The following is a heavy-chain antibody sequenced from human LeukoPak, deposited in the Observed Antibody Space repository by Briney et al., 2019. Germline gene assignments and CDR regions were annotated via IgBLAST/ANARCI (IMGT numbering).Heavy chain of an antibody. V-gene: IGHV1-2*02. J-gene: IGHJ3*01. D-gene: IGHD3-10*01. CDR2: TDPKRGAT. Sequence: ASVKVSCKASGYTCTDYNVHWVRQAPGQGLEWMGWTDPKRGATKYAQKFEGRVTMTRDTSITTFYMELNSLTFDDTAMYTCARVGLTRGEAFDVWGQGTMVTVSS. CDR1: GYTCTDYN. CDR3: ARVGLTRGEAFDV.